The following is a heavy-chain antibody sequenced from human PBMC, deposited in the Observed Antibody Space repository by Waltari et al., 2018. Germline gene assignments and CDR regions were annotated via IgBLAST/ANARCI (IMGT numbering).Heavy chain of an antibody. D-gene: IGHD2-21*01. J-gene: IGHJ3*02. V-gene: IGHV3-30-3*01. CDR1: GFLFGTYT. CDR2: ISYDGDSK. CDR3: ARSYGGEAFDI. Sequence: QGQLVESGGGVVQPGKSLSRSCAACGFLFGTYTMYWGRQVPGKGLEWVSTISYDGDSKYYADSVKGRFTVSRDNSKNTLHVQMNGLRPEDSGLYYCARSYGGEAFDIWGLGTKVIVSS.